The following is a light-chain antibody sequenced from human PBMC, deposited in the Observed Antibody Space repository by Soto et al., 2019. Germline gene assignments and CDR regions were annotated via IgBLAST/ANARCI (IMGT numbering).Light chain of an antibody. CDR1: QSVGYY. CDR2: DAS. Sequence: EIVLTPSPSTLSLSPGARATLSCRASQSVGYYLAWYQQKPGQAPRLLIYDASSRATGIPARFSGSGSGTDFTLTISRLEPEDFAVYYCHQYGSSPFTFGPGTKVDI. J-gene: IGKJ3*01. V-gene: IGKV3-20*01. CDR3: HQYGSSPFT.